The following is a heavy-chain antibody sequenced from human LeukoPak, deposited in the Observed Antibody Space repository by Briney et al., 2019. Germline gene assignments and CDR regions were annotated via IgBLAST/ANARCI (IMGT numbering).Heavy chain of an antibody. CDR1: GYTLTELS. CDR2: FDPEDGET. CDR3: ASLAVVPAAKFGWFDP. J-gene: IGHJ5*02. Sequence: ASVKVSCKVSGYTLTELSMHWVRQAPGKGLEWMGGFDPEDGETIYAQKFQGRVTMTEDTSTDTAYMELSSLRSEDTAVYHCASLAVVPAAKFGWFDPWGQGTLVTVSS. D-gene: IGHD2-2*01. V-gene: IGHV1-24*01.